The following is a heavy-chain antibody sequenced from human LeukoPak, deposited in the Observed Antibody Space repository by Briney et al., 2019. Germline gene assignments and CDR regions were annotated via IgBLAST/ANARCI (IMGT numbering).Heavy chain of an antibody. J-gene: IGHJ6*03. CDR1: GFTVSSNY. Sequence: GGSLRLSCAASGFTVSSNYMSWVRQAPGKGLEWVSVIYSGGSTYYAGSVKGRFTISRDNSKNTLYLQMNSLRAEDTAVYYCARGGVGGGNKLYYYYYYMDVWGKGTTVTVSS. V-gene: IGHV3-66*02. CDR2: IYSGGST. CDR3: ARGGVGGGNKLYYYYYYMDV. D-gene: IGHD4-23*01.